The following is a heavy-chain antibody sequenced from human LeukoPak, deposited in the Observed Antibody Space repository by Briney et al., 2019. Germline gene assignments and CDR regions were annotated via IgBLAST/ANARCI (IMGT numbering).Heavy chain of an antibody. CDR2: IKQDGSEH. Sequence: GGSLRLAWAAAGFSVSSDWMSSARQGPGRGVEWVANIKQDGSEHYYMDPFKGRFTISRDNAKNSLYLQMNRLRAEDTAVYYCARARRLTKRGAFDIWGQGTMVTVSS. CDR1: GFSVSSDW. V-gene: IGHV3-7*01. J-gene: IGHJ3*02. CDR3: ARARRLTKRGAFDI.